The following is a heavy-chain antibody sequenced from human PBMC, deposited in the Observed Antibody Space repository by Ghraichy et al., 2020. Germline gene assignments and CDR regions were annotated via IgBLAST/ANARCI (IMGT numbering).Heavy chain of an antibody. J-gene: IGHJ4*02. CDR2: ISGSGNSI. CDR1: GFTFSNYA. Sequence: GGSLRLSCAASGFTFSNYAMGWVRQALGKGLEWVSAISGSGNSIYYADSVKGRFTISRDNSKNRLYLQMNSLRAEDTAIYYCAKGPRPSGDYAGHDYWGQGTLVTVSS. V-gene: IGHV3-23*01. D-gene: IGHD4-17*01. CDR3: AKGPRPSGDYAGHDY.